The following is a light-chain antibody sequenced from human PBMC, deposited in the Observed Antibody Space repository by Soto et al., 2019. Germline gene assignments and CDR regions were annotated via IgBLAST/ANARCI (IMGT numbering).Light chain of an antibody. Sequence: QSVLTQPPSVSAAPGQKVTISCSGSSSNIGNNYVSWYQQLPGTAPKLLIYDNHKRPSGIPDRFSGSKSGTSATLGITGLQAGDEAVYYCGTWDFSLSACEFGGGTKLTVL. CDR1: SSNIGNNY. CDR2: DNH. J-gene: IGLJ3*02. CDR3: GTWDFSLSACE. V-gene: IGLV1-51*01.